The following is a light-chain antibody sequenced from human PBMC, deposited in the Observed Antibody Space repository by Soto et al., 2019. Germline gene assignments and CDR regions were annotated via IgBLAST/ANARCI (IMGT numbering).Light chain of an antibody. CDR3: QQYYSTPFT. J-gene: IGKJ3*01. V-gene: IGKV4-1*01. Sequence: DIVMTQSPDSLAVSLGERATINCKSSQGVLYSSNNKNYLAWYQQKPGQPPKLLIYWASTRESGVPDRVSGSGSGTDFTLTISSLQAEDVAVYYCQQYYSTPFTFGPGTKVDIK. CDR2: WAS. CDR1: QGVLYSSNNKNY.